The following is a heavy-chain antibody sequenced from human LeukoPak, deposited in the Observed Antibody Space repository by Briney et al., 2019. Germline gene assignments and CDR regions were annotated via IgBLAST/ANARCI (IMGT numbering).Heavy chain of an antibody. CDR1: GFTFSDYY. Sequence: GGSLRLSCAASGFTFSDYYMNWIRQAPGKGLEWISILYSGGTAFYADSVKGRFTISRDNSKNTLYLQMNSLRADDTAMYYCARGRQCDYWGQGTLVTVSS. CDR2: LYSGGTA. J-gene: IGHJ4*02. CDR3: ARGRQCDY. V-gene: IGHV3-53*01. D-gene: IGHD4-11*01.